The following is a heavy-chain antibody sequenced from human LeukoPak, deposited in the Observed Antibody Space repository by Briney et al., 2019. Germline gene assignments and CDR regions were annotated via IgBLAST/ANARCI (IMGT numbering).Heavy chain of an antibody. Sequence: GGSLTLSCVASGLTFSSYAMSWVRETPARGLEWVSSLRGNGDAFYADSVKGRFTLSRDESRNTVYLQLNKLGVEDTAIYYCAKASWVATADAVLWGQGTVVTVSS. CDR3: AKASWVATADAVL. CDR2: LRGNGDA. V-gene: IGHV3-23*01. D-gene: IGHD3-16*01. CDR1: GLTFSSYA. J-gene: IGHJ4*02.